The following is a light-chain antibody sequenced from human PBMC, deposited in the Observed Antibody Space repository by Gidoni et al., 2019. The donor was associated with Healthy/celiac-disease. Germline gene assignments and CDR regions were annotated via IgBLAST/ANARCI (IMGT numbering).Light chain of an antibody. CDR1: QSVSSSY. Sequence: EIVLTQSPGTLSLSPGERATLSCRASQSVSSSYLAWYQQKPGQAPRLLIYGASSRATGIPDRFSGSGSGTDFTLTISRLEHEDCAVYYCQKYGSSPRTFGQGTKVEIK. J-gene: IGKJ1*01. CDR2: GAS. V-gene: IGKV3-20*01. CDR3: QKYGSSPRT.